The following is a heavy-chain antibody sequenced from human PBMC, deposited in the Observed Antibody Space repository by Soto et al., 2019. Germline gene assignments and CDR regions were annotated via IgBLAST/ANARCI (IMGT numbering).Heavy chain of an antibody. CDR2: ISYSGTT. CDR1: GDSISSINNY. V-gene: IGHV4-30-4*01. J-gene: IGHJ5*02. CDR3: ARHGFGDLADWFDP. Sequence: TSETLSLTCTVSGDSISSINNYWSWIRQPPGEGLEWIGFISYSGTTSYSPSLKSRVAISLDTSKNQFSLSLNFVTAADTAVYYCARHGFGDLADWFDPWGQGTLVTVSS. D-gene: IGHD4-17*01.